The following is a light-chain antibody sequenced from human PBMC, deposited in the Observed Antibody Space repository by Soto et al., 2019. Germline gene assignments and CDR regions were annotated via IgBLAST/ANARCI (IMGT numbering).Light chain of an antibody. CDR2: DTS. CDR1: QTLSNSF. V-gene: IGKV3-20*01. CDR3: QQYGTSEII. Sequence: EMVFTQSPGTLSCAAGEISALSCGASQTLSNSFIAWYQQKPGQAPRLLIYDTSSRATGVPDRYSASGSGTDFTLTISRLEPEDFAVFFCQQYGTSEIIFGQGTRME. J-gene: IGKJ5*01.